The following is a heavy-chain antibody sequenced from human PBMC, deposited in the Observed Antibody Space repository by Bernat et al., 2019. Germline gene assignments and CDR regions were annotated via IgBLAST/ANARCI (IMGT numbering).Heavy chain of an antibody. D-gene: IGHD6-13*01. J-gene: IGHJ3*02. CDR1: GFTFSDYY. CDR2: ISSSSSYT. CDR3: ARAAAGNVAFDI. Sequence: QVQLVESGGGLVKPGGSLRLSCAASGFTFSDYYMSWIRQAPGKGLEWVSYISSSSSYTNYADSVKGRFTISRDNAKNSLYLQMNSLIAEDTAVYYCARAAAGNVAFDIWGHGTMVTVSS. V-gene: IGHV3-11*05.